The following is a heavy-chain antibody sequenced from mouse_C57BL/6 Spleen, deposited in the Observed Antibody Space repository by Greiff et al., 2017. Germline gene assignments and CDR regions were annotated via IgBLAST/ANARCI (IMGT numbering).Heavy chain of an antibody. D-gene: IGHD2-3*01. CDR3: ARGAYDGCGYYCDD. Sequence: QVQLKESGAELVRPGTSVKMSCKASGYTFTNYWIGWAKQRPGHGLEWIGDIYPGGGYTNYNEKFKGKATLTADKSSSTAYLQFSSLTSEDSAIYYCARGAYDGCGYYCDDWGQGTSLTVSS. J-gene: IGHJ2*02. CDR2: IYPGGGYT. V-gene: IGHV1-63*01. CDR1: GYTFTNYW.